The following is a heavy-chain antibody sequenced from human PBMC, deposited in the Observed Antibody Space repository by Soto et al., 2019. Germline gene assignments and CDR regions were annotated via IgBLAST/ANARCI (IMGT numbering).Heavy chain of an antibody. V-gene: IGHV5-51*01. CDR2: IYPGDSDT. J-gene: IGHJ6*02. CDR3: TRTPAAGKNYYGMDV. D-gene: IGHD6-13*01. Sequence: GESLKISCKGSGYSFTSYWIGWVRQMPGKGLEWMGIIYPGDSDTRYSPSFQGQVTISADKSISTAYLQWSSLKASDTAMYYCTRTPAAGKNYYGMDVRGQGTTVTVSS. CDR1: GYSFTSYW.